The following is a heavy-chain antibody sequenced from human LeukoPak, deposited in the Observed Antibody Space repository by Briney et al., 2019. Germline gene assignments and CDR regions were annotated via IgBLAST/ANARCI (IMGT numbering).Heavy chain of an antibody. CDR3: AKDGHDYVWGRGGYFDY. Sequence: GGSLRLSCAASGFTFSSYSMNWVRQAPGKGLEWLSYISSSSNTIYYADSVKGRFTISRDNSKNTLYLQMNSLRAEDTAVYYCAKDGHDYVWGRGGYFDYWGQGTLVTVSS. CDR2: ISSSSNTI. D-gene: IGHD3-16*01. J-gene: IGHJ4*02. CDR1: GFTFSSYS. V-gene: IGHV3-48*01.